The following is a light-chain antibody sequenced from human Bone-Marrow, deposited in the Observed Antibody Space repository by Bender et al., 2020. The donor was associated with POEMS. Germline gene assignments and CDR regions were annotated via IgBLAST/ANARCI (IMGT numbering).Light chain of an antibody. J-gene: IGLJ2*01. V-gene: IGLV3-1*01. CDR3: QSWGSNTAV. CDR2: QDI. Sequence: SYELTQPPSVSVSPGQTATITCSGEKLGEDYACWYQQKPGQSPVVVIYQDIKRPSGIPERFSGSTSGNTASLTISGTQTMDEADYYCQSWGSNTAVFGGGTKLTVL. CDR1: KLGEDY.